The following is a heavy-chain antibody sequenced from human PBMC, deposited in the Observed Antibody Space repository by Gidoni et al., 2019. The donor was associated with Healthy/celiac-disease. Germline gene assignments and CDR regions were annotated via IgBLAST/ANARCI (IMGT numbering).Heavy chain of an antibody. CDR1: GYTFTSYG. D-gene: IGHD2-2*02. V-gene: IGHV1-18*01. J-gene: IGHJ6*02. Sequence: QVQLVQSGAEVKKPGASVKVSCKASGYTFTSYGISWVRQAPGQGLEWMGWISAYNGNTNYAQKLQGRVTMTTDTSTSTAYMELRSLRSDDTAVYYCARRGLGYCSSTSCYNYYGMDVWGQGTTVTVSS. CDR2: ISAYNGNT. CDR3: ARRGLGYCSSTSCYNYYGMDV.